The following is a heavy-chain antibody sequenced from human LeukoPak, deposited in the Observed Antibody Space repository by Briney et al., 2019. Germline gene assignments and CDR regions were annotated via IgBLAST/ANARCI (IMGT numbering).Heavy chain of an antibody. D-gene: IGHD1-26*01. Sequence: ASVKVSCKASGYTFTGYYMHWVRQAPGQGLEWMGRINPNSGGTNYAQKFQGRVTMTRDTSISTAYMELSRLRSDDTAVYYCARVALGGAEYFDYWGQRTLVTVSS. CDR3: ARVALGGAEYFDY. J-gene: IGHJ4*02. V-gene: IGHV1-2*06. CDR2: INPNSGGT. CDR1: GYTFTGYY.